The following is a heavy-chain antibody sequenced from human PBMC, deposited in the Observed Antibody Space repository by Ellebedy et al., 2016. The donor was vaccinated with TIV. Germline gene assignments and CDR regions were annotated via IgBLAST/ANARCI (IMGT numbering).Heavy chain of an antibody. V-gene: IGHV3-11*04. CDR1: EFTFSDYY. CDR3: ATDLHPFTRGWGY. J-gene: IGHJ4*02. CDR2: ISTSGNTK. Sequence: GGSLRLSCAASEFTFSDYYMSWIRQAPGMGLEWVAYISTSGNTKYYADSVKGRFTISRDNAKNSLYLQMNGLRVEDTAIYYCATDLHPFTRGWGYWGQGTLVTVSS. D-gene: IGHD3-10*01.